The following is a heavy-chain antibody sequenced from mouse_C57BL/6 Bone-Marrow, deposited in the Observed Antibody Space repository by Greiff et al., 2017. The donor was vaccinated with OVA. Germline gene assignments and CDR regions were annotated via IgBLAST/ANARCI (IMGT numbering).Heavy chain of an antibody. Sequence: EVQVVESGPGLVKPSQSLSLTCSVTGYSITSGYYWHWIRQFPGNKLEWMGYISYDGSNNYNPSLKNRISITRDTSKNQFFLKLNSVTTEDTATYYCARGGNYYGSSSSSAYWGQGTLVTVSA. CDR1: GYSITSGYY. J-gene: IGHJ3*01. D-gene: IGHD1-1*01. V-gene: IGHV3-6*01. CDR3: ARGGNYYGSSSSSAY. CDR2: ISYDGSN.